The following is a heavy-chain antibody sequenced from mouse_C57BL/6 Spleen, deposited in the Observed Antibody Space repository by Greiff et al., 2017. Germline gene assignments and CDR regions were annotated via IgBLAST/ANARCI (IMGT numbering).Heavy chain of an antibody. V-gene: IGHV1-64*01. CDR1: GYTFTSYW. CDR3: ARKRVYDGYYALDY. Sequence: QVQLQQPGAELVKPGASVELSCKASGYTFTSYWMHWVKQRPGQGLEWIGMIHPNSGSTNYNEKFKSKATLTVDKSSSTAYMQLSSLTSEDSAVYYCARKRVYDGYYALDYWGQGTTLTVSS. CDR2: IHPNSGST. J-gene: IGHJ2*01. D-gene: IGHD2-3*01.